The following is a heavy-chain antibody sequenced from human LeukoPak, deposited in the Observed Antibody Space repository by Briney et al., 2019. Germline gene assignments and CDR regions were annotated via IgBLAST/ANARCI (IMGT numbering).Heavy chain of an antibody. D-gene: IGHD1-26*01. CDR1: GYTFADYF. CDR2: INPNSGGA. J-gene: IGHJ4*02. V-gene: IGHV1-2*04. CDR3: ARVLEWELLRD. Sequence: ASVKVSCKASGYTFADYFIHWVRQAPGQGLEWMGRINPNSGGAEYAPKFQGWVTMTRDTSISTAYVEVSRLISDDTAVYYCARVLEWELLRDWGQGILVTVSS.